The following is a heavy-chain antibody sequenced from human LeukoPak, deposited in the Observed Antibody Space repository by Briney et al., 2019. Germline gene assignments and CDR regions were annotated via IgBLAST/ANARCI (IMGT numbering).Heavy chain of an antibody. J-gene: IGHJ3*02. D-gene: IGHD3-16*01. V-gene: IGHV4-59*08. CDR1: GGSISSYY. CDR3: ARPLRGADAFDI. Sequence: TSETLSLTCSVSGGSISSYYWSWIRQPPGKGLEWIGYIYYSGSTNYNPSLKSRVTISVDTSKNQFSLKLSSVTAADTAVYYCARPLRGADAFDIWGQGTMVTVSS. CDR2: IYYSGST.